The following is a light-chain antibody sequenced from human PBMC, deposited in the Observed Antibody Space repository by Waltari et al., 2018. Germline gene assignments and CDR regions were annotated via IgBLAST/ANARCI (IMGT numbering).Light chain of an antibody. CDR1: QDLDNW. CDR2: GAS. CDR3: QQYNSYHIFT. V-gene: IGKV1D-16*01. Sequence: IQVTQSPSSLSASVGDRVTITCRASQDLDNWLAWYQQKPGKAPNLLIYGASVLESGVPSRFSGSGSGTDFTLTISSLQPEDFATYYCQQYNSYHIFTFGPGTKVEI. J-gene: IGKJ3*01.